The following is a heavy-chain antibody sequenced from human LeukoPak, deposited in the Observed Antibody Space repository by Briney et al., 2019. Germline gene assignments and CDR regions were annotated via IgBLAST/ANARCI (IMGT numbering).Heavy chain of an antibody. V-gene: IGHV3-23*01. Sequence: GGSLRLSCAASGFTFSSYAMSWVRQAPGKGLEWVSAISGSGGSTYYADSVKGRFTISRDNSKNTLSLLMNSLRAEDTAVYYCAKVLLTIFGAFDIWGQGTMVTVSS. CDR1: GFTFSSYA. CDR2: ISGSGGST. J-gene: IGHJ3*02. D-gene: IGHD3-3*01. CDR3: AKVLLTIFGAFDI.